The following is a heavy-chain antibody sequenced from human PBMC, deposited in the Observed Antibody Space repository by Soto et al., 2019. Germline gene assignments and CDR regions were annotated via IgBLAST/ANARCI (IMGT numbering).Heavy chain of an antibody. CDR2: ISSSGSTI. Sequence: VQLVESGGGLAKPGGSLRLSCAASGFTFSSYEMNWVRQAPGKGLEWVSYISSSGSTIYYADSVKGRFTISRDNAKNSLYLQMNSLRAEDTAVYYCARVGAYGDYEYYYGMDVWGQGTTVTVSS. J-gene: IGHJ6*02. V-gene: IGHV3-48*03. CDR3: ARVGAYGDYEYYYGMDV. D-gene: IGHD4-17*01. CDR1: GFTFSSYE.